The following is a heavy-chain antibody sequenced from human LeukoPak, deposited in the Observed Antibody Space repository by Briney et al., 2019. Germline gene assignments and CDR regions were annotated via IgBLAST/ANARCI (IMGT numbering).Heavy chain of an antibody. D-gene: IGHD3-9*01. Sequence: SETLSLTCAVYGGSFSGYYWNWIRQPPGKGLEWIGEIEYGGSTKYNPSLKSRVTISADTSKNQFSLKVSSVTAADTAVYYCARTSGDWLSWAWIGVDVWGQGTTVTVSS. CDR1: GGSFSGYY. CDR3: ARTSGDWLSWAWIGVDV. V-gene: IGHV4-34*01. CDR2: IEYGGST. J-gene: IGHJ6*02.